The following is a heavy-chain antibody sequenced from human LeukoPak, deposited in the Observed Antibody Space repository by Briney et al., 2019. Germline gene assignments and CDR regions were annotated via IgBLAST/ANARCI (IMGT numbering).Heavy chain of an antibody. Sequence: SETLSLTCSVSGDSINNYYWNWIRQPPGKGLEWIGYIYYSGSTRYNPSLQSRVTMSIGTSKTHFSLKLDSVTAADTAVYYCARQARYSGYDYVVDYWGQGTLVTVSS. J-gene: IGHJ4*02. CDR3: ARQARYSGYDYVVDY. V-gene: IGHV4-59*08. CDR1: GDSINNYY. CDR2: IYYSGST. D-gene: IGHD5-12*01.